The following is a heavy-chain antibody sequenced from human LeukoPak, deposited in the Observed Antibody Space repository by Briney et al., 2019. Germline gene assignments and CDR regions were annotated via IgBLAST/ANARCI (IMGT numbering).Heavy chain of an antibody. Sequence: GGSLRLSCAASGFTFSDYYMSWIRQAPGKGLEWVSYISSSSSYTNYADSVKGRFTISRDNAKNSLYLQMNSLRAEDTAVYYCARGRGFLEWLLQDYWGQGTLVTVSS. V-gene: IGHV3-11*06. CDR1: GFTFSDYY. CDR3: ARGRGFLEWLLQDY. J-gene: IGHJ4*02. CDR2: ISSSSSYT. D-gene: IGHD3-3*01.